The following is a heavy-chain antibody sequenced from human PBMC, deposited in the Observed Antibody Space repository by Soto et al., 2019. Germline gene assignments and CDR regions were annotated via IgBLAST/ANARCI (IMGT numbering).Heavy chain of an antibody. CDR3: ARVVRLAVLLSNWFDP. CDR1: GFTFSSYE. J-gene: IGHJ5*02. CDR2: ISSSGSTI. Sequence: GGSLRLSCAASGFTFSSYEMNWVRQSPGKGLEWVSYISSSGSTIYYADSVKGRFTISRDNAKNSLYLQMNSLRAEDTAVYYCARVVRLAVLLSNWFDPWGQGTLVTVSS. D-gene: IGHD3-10*01. V-gene: IGHV3-48*03.